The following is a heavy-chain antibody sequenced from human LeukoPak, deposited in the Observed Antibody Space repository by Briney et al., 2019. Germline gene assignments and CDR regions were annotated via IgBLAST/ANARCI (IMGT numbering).Heavy chain of an antibody. J-gene: IGHJ4*02. CDR1: GGFFSGYY. D-gene: IGHD6-25*01. Sequence: SETLSLTCAVYGGFFSGYYWSWIRQPPGKGLEWIGEINHNGSTNYNPSLKSRVTISVDPSKDQFSLKLGSVTAPETAGDYGSRGLSLRRLFHFAHWGQGTLVTVSS. V-gene: IGHV4-34*01. CDR3: SRGLSLRRLFHFAH. CDR2: INHNGST.